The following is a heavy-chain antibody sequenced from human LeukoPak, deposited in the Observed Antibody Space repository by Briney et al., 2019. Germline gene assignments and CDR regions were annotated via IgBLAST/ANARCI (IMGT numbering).Heavy chain of an antibody. D-gene: IGHD1-26*01. CDR2: IYYSGST. V-gene: IGHV4-39*01. Sequence: SETLSLTCTVSGGSISTSSDYWGWLRQPPGKGLEWIGSIYYSGSTYYNPSLKSRLTISVDTSKNQFSLKLRSVTAADSAVYYCARQGYTRTYPPWGQGTLVTVSS. J-gene: IGHJ5*02. CDR1: GGSISTSSDY. CDR3: ARQGYTRTYPP.